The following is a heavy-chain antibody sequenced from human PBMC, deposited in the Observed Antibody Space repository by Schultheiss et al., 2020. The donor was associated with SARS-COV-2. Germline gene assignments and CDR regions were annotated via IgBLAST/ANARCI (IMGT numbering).Heavy chain of an antibody. J-gene: IGHJ4*02. V-gene: IGHV2-26*01. CDR3: AHRRSGRKEYYFDY. Sequence: SGPTLVKPTETLTLTCTVSGFSLSNARMGVSWIRQPPGKALEWLAHIFSNDEKSYSTSLKSRLTISKDTSKSQVVLTMTNMDPVDTATYYCAHRRSGRKEYYFDYWGQGTLVTVSS. D-gene: IGHD1-26*01. CDR2: IFSNDEK. CDR1: GFSLSNARMG.